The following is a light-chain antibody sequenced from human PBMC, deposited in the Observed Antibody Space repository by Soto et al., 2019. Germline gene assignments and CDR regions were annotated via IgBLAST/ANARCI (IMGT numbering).Light chain of an antibody. V-gene: IGKV1-39*01. CDR2: AAS. CDR1: QNINKY. CDR3: QQSFDTPLS. J-gene: IGKJ4*01. Sequence: DIQMTQSTSSLSASVGDRVTISCRASQNINKYLNWYQQKPGSVPTLLIYAASTLQGGVPSRFNGSGFGTDFTVTISNXQPEDFATYYCQQSFDTPLSFGGGTKVDTK.